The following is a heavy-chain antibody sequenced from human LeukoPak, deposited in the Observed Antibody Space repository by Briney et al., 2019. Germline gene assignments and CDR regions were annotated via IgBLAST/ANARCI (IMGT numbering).Heavy chain of an antibody. D-gene: IGHD2-21*01. CDR3: ARDAIDMDV. Sequence: ASVKVSCKASETTFPASLMHWGRKPPGQGLEWMGWINPNSGGTNYAQKFQGRVTMTRDTSISTAYMELSRLRSDDTAVYYCARDAIDMDVWGKGTTVTVSS. J-gene: IGHJ6*03. CDR1: ETTFPASL. V-gene: IGHV1-2*02. CDR2: INPNSGGT.